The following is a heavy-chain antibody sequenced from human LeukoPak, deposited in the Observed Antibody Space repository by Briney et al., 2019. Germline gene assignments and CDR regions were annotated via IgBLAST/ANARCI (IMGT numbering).Heavy chain of an antibody. J-gene: IGHJ6*02. Sequence: GRSLSLSCAASGFTVSSNYMSWVRQAPGKGLEWVSVIYSGGSTYYADSVKGRFTISRDNSKNTLYLQMNSLRAEDTAVYYCAREEAPMYSPMDVWGQGTTVTVSS. D-gene: IGHD2-21*01. CDR3: AREEAPMYSPMDV. CDR2: IYSGGST. CDR1: GFTVSSNY. V-gene: IGHV3-66*01.